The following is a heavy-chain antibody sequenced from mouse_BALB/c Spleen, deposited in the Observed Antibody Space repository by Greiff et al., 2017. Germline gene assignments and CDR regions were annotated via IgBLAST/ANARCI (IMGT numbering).Heavy chain of an antibody. CDR1: GFTFSSYA. J-gene: IGHJ2*01. CDR3: ARLYYDYDGYFDY. D-gene: IGHD2-4*01. Sequence: EVQLVESGGGLVKPGGSLKLSCAASGFTFSSYAMSWVRQTPEKRLEWVATISSGGSYTYYPDSVKGRFTISRDNAKNTLYLQMSSLRSEDTAMYYCARLYYDYDGYFDYWGQGTTLTVSS. CDR2: ISSGGSYT. V-gene: IGHV5-9-3*01.